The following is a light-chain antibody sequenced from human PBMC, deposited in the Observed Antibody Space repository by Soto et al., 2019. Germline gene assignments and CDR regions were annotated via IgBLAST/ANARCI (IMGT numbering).Light chain of an antibody. CDR3: SSYAGWVNWV. CDR1: RSDVGGYNY. CDR2: AVT. V-gene: IGLV2-8*01. Sequence: QSVLTQPPSASGSPGQSVTISCTGTRSDVGGYNYVSWYQQYPGKAPQLIIYAVTERPSGVPDRFSGSKSGNTASLTVSGLQTEDEADYYCSSYAGWVNWVFGGGTKLTVL. J-gene: IGLJ3*02.